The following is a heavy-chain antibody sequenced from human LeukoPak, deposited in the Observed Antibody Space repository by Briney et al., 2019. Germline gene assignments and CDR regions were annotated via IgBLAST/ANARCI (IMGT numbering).Heavy chain of an antibody. CDR1: GGSFSGYY. CDR2: INHSGST. Sequence: SETLSLTCAVYGGSFSGYYWSWIRQPPGKGLEWIGEINHSGSTNYNPSLKSRVTISVDTSKNQFSLKLSSVTAADTAVYYCARGEYYYGLGFWFGPWGQGTLVTVSS. J-gene: IGHJ5*02. CDR3: ARGEYYYGLGFWFGP. D-gene: IGHD3-10*01. V-gene: IGHV4-34*01.